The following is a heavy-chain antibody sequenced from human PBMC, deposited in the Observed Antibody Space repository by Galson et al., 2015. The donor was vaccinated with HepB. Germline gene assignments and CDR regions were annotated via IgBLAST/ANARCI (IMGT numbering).Heavy chain of an antibody. CDR2: IIPSSGGT. CDR1: GYTFTTYY. J-gene: IGHJ3*02. CDR3: ARGVLIKSYGAFDI. V-gene: IGHV1-2*02. D-gene: IGHD2-8*01. Sequence: SVKVSCKASGYTFTTYYIHWLRQAPGQGLEWMGWIIPSSGGTNYAQKFQARVTMTRDTSLNTAYMELSRLPSDDTAVYYCARGVLIKSYGAFDIWGQGTMVTVSS.